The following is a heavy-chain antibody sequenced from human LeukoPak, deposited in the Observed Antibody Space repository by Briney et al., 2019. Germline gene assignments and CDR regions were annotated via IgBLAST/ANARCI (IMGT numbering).Heavy chain of an antibody. J-gene: IGHJ4*02. D-gene: IGHD2-2*01. Sequence: PGGSLRLSCAASGYTFSNYGIHWVRQAPGKGLEWVAVISSDGSTKYYADSVKGRFTISRDNSKNTLYLQMSSLRAEDTAVYHCATGRSCTTCYLPDYWGQGTLVTVSS. CDR2: ISSDGSTK. CDR3: ATGRSCTTCYLPDY. CDR1: GYTFSNYG. V-gene: IGHV3-30*03.